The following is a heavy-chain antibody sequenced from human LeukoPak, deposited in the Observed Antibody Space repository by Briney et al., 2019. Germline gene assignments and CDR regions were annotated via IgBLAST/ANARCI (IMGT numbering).Heavy chain of an antibody. CDR1: GFTFSSLG. J-gene: IGHJ6*02. Sequence: GRSLRLSCAASGFTFSSLGMHWVRQAPGKGLEWVAVISYDGSNKYYADSVKGRFTISRDNSQNTLYLQMNSLRLEDTAVYYCGRLMGGYDSYFYGMDVWGQGTTVTVSS. V-gene: IGHV3-30*03. CDR3: GRLMGGYDSYFYGMDV. D-gene: IGHD5-12*01. CDR2: ISYDGSNK.